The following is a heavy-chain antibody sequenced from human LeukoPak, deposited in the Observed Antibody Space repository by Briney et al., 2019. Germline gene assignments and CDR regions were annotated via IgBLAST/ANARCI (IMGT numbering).Heavy chain of an antibody. J-gene: IGHJ6*02. Sequence: GGSLRLSCAASGFIVSSKYMSWVRQAPGKGLEWVSTVYSNDDTYYADPVKGRFSISRDKSKNTLYLQMNSLRAEDTAVYYCGSSTVHYYNYGMDVWGQGATVTVSS. CDR1: GFIVSSKY. V-gene: IGHV3-53*01. CDR3: GSSTVHYYNYGMDV. CDR2: VYSNDDT. D-gene: IGHD2-21*02.